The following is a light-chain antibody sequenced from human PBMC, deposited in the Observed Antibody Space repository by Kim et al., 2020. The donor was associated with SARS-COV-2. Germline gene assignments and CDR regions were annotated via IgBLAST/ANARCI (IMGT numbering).Light chain of an antibody. CDR1: QTVLYNSNKKNY. Sequence: RTTLNSKSSQTVLYNSNKKNYLAWYQQKPGQAPKLLIYWASIRESGVSDRFSGSGSETDFTLTISSLQAEDVAFYYCQQYYSTPPSCGQGTKLEI. CDR3: QQYYSTPPS. CDR2: WAS. J-gene: IGKJ2*03. V-gene: IGKV4-1*01.